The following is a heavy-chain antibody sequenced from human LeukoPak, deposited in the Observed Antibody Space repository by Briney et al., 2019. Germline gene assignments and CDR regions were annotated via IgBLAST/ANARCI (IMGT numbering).Heavy chain of an antibody. Sequence: SDTMSLTCAVYGGSFSGYYWSWIRQPPGKGLEWIGEINHSGSTNYNPSLKSRVTISVDTSKNQFSLKLSSVTAADTAVYYCARSQRYYYDSSGYPFDYWGQGTLVTVSS. D-gene: IGHD3-22*01. V-gene: IGHV4-34*01. CDR2: INHSGST. CDR1: GGSFSGYY. CDR3: ARSQRYYYDSSGYPFDY. J-gene: IGHJ4*02.